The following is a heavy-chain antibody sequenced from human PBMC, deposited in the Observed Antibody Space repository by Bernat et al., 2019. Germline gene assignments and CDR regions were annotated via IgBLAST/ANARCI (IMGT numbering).Heavy chain of an antibody. V-gene: IGHV3-9*01. J-gene: IGHJ4*02. CDR2: ISWNSGSI. CDR3: AKAGYDMYYFDY. D-gene: IGHD5-12*01. Sequence: EVQLVESGGGLVQPGRSLRLSCAASGFTFDDYAMHWVRQAPGKGLEWVSGISWNSGSIGYADSVKGRFTISRDNAKNSLYLQMNSLRAEDTALYYCAKAGYDMYYFDYWGRGTLVTVSS. CDR1: GFTFDDYA.